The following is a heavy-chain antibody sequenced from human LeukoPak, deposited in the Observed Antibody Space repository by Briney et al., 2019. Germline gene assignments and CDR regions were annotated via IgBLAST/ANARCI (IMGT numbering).Heavy chain of an antibody. Sequence: GGSLRLSCAASGFTFSSYSMNWVRQAPGKGLEWVSYISSSSSTIYYADSVKGRFTISRDNAKSSLYLKMNSLRAEDTAVYYCARDQHYYNSGSYYIGLDYWGQGTLVTVSS. J-gene: IGHJ4*02. D-gene: IGHD3-10*01. V-gene: IGHV3-48*01. CDR2: ISSSSSTI. CDR1: GFTFSSYS. CDR3: ARDQHYYNSGSYYIGLDY.